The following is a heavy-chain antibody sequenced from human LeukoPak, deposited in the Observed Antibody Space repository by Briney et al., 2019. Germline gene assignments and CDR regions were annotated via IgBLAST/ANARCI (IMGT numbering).Heavy chain of an antibody. V-gene: IGHV1-8*01. CDR1: GYTFTSND. Sequence: ASVKVSCKASGYTFTSNDINWVRQATGQGLERMGWMNPNSGNTGYAQKFQGRVTMTGNTSINTAYMELSSLRSEDTAVYYCARGSRRDGYNTLFDYWGQGTLVTVSS. CDR2: MNPNSGNT. J-gene: IGHJ4*02. D-gene: IGHD5-24*01. CDR3: ARGSRRDGYNTLFDY.